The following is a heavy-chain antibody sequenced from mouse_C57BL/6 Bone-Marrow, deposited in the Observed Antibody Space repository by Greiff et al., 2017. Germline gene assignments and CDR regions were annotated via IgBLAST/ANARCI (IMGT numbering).Heavy chain of an antibody. D-gene: IGHD2-3*01. V-gene: IGHV3-8*01. Sequence: EVKLQESGPGLAKPSQTLSLTCSVTGYSITSDYWNWIRQFPGNKLEYMGYISYSGSTSYNPSLNSRISITRDTSTNQYYLQLNSVTTEDTATYYCARFGWLLKVDYWGQGTTLTVSS. CDR3: ARFGWLLKVDY. CDR1: GYSITSDY. CDR2: ISYSGST. J-gene: IGHJ2*01.